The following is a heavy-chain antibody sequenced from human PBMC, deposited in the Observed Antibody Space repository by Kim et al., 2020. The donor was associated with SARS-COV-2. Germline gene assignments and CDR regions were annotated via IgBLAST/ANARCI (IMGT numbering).Heavy chain of an antibody. Sequence: SETLSLTCTVSGGSISSSSYYWGWIRQPPGKGLEWIGSIYYSGSTYYNPSLKSRVTISVDTSKNQFSLKLSSVTAADTAVYYCARHSRIVVVPAAILAWSQGTLVTVAS. D-gene: IGHD2-2*01. V-gene: IGHV4-39*01. CDR1: GGSISSSSYY. CDR2: IYYSGST. J-gene: IGHJ4*02. CDR3: ARHSRIVVVPAAILA.